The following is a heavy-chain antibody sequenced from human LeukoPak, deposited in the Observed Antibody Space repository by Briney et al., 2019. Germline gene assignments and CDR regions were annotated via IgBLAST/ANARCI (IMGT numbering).Heavy chain of an antibody. Sequence: ASVKVSRKASGYTFTGYYMHWVRQAPGQGLEWMGWINPNSGGTNYAQKFQGWVTMTRDTSISTAYMELSRLRSDDTAVYYCARGGWTVVVVAATWEGFDPWGQGTLVTVSS. J-gene: IGHJ5*02. CDR1: GYTFTGYY. V-gene: IGHV1-2*04. D-gene: IGHD2-15*01. CDR2: INPNSGGT. CDR3: ARGGWTVVVVAATWEGFDP.